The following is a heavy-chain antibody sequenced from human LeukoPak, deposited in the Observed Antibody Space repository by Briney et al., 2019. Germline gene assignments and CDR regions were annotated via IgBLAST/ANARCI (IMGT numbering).Heavy chain of an antibody. D-gene: IGHD3-9*01. V-gene: IGHV4-39*01. CDR2: IYYSGST. CDR1: GGSISSSSYY. J-gene: IGHJ6*03. CDR3: ARSPISDYYYYMDV. Sequence: SGTLSLTCTVSGGSISSSSYYWGWIRQPPGKGLEWIGSIYYSGSTYYNPSLKSRVTISVDTSKNQFSLKLSSVTAADTAVYYCARSPISDYYYYMDVWGKGTTVTVSS.